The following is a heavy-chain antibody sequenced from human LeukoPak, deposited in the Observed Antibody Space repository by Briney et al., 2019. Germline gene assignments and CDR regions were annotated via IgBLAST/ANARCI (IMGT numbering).Heavy chain of an antibody. J-gene: IGHJ3*02. D-gene: IGHD3-10*01. CDR1: GFTFSGYW. V-gene: IGHV3-7*01. Sequence: GGSLRLSCAASGFTFSGYWMSWIRQAPGKGLEWVARIKVDGSETYYGDSVKGRFTISRDNAKNSLYLQMNSLRDEDTALYYCARDGGFGFLAAFDIWGQGTMVTVSS. CDR3: ARDGGFGFLAAFDI. CDR2: IKVDGSET.